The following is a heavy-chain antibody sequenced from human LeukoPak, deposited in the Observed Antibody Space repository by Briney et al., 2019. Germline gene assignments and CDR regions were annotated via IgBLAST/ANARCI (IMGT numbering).Heavy chain of an antibody. CDR2: INHSGST. D-gene: IGHD2-2*01. CDR3: ASLGSSSPQYYFDY. J-gene: IGHJ4*02. CDR1: GGSFNGYS. Sequence: PSETLSLTCAVSGGSFNGYSYTWIRQPPGKGLEWIGEINHSGSTNYNPSLKSRVTISVDTSKNQFSLKLSSVTAADTAVYYCASLGSSSPQYYFDYWGQGTLVTVSS. V-gene: IGHV4-34*01.